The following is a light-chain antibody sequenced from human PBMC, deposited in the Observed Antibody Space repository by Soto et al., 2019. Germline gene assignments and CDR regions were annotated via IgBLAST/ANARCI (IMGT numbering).Light chain of an antibody. V-gene: IGLV2-14*01. CDR3: SSYTSSSTL. CDR2: EVS. Sequence: QSALTQPASVSGSPGQSITISCTGTSSDVGGYNYVSWYQQHPGKAPKLMIYEVSDRPSGISSRFSGSKSGNTASLTISGLQTEYEADYYCSSYTSSSTLFGTGTKLTVL. CDR1: SSDVGGYNY. J-gene: IGLJ1*01.